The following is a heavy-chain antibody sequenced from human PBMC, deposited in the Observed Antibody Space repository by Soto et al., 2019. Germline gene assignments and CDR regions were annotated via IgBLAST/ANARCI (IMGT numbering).Heavy chain of an antibody. CDR3: ARMKVDSYQFYYAMDV. CDR2: IFSDNER. Sequence: SGPTLVNPTETLTLTCTVSGFSLTTGKMGVSWIRQPPGKALEWLAHIFSDNERSYSTSLQGRLTISKDTSGSQVVLSMTNVDPVDTATYYCARMKVDSYQFYYAMDVWGQGTTVTVSS. CDR1: GFSLTTGKMG. D-gene: IGHD3-9*01. V-gene: IGHV2-26*01. J-gene: IGHJ6*02.